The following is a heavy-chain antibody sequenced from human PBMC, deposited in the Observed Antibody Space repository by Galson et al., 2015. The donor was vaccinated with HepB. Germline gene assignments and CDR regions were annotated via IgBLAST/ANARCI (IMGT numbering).Heavy chain of an antibody. CDR1: GFTFSSYS. V-gene: IGHV3-21*01. Sequence: SLRLSCAASGFTFSSYSMNWVHQAPGKGLEWVSSISSSSSYIYYADSVKGRFTISRDNAKNSLYLQMNSLRAEDSAIYYCARVSLDGNPFYYWGQGTLVTVSS. D-gene: IGHD4-23*01. J-gene: IGHJ4*02. CDR2: ISSSSSYI. CDR3: ARVSLDGNPFYY.